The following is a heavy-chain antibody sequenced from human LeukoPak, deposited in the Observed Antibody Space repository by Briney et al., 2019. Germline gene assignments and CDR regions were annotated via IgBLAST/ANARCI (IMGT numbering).Heavy chain of an antibody. Sequence: SETLSLTCTVSXGSISSYYWSWIRQPPGKGLEWIGYIYYSGSTNYNPSLKSRVTISVDTSKNQFSLKLSSVTAADTAVYYCARVVQYSSGWYGGYYFDYRGQGILVTVSS. CDR3: ARVVQYSSGWYGGYYFDY. D-gene: IGHD6-19*01. CDR2: IYYSGST. V-gene: IGHV4-59*01. CDR1: XGSISSYY. J-gene: IGHJ4*02.